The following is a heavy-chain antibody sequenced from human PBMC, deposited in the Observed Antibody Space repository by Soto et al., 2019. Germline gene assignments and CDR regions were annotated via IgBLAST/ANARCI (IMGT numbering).Heavy chain of an antibody. J-gene: IGHJ4*02. D-gene: IGHD2-15*01. CDR3: ARRPATASYPLDY. Sequence: SEALSLTCTVSSGSILTSNYYWASIRQPPEKGLEWIATIYYSGSTYYSPSLKSRVTISVDTSKNQFSLKLSSVTAADTAVYYCARRPATASYPLDYWGQGTLVT. CDR2: IYYSGST. CDR1: SGSILTSNYY. V-gene: IGHV4-39*01.